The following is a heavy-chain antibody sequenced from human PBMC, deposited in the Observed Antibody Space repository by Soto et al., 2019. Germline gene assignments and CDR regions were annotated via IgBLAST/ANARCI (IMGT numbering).Heavy chain of an antibody. CDR3: ARDSCSGGSCYCP. V-gene: IGHV1-69*13. Sequence: GASVKVSCKASGGTFSSYAISWVRQAPGQGLEWMGGIIPIFGTANYAQKFQGRVTTTADESTSTAYMELSSLRSEDTAVYYCARDSCSGGSCYCPWGQGTLVTVSS. CDR1: GGTFSSYA. J-gene: IGHJ5*02. D-gene: IGHD2-15*01. CDR2: IIPIFGTA.